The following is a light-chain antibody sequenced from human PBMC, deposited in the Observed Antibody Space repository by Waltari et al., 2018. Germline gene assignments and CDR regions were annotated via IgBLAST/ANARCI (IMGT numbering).Light chain of an antibody. V-gene: IGLV3-1*01. Sequence: SYELTQPPPVSVSPGQTASITCSGDELGDKYACWYQQKPGQSPVLVIYQDTKRPSGIPERFSGSSSGNTATLTIRGTQAMDEADYYCQAWDRGTWVFGGGTKLTVL. J-gene: IGLJ3*02. CDR3: QAWDRGTWV. CDR1: ELGDKY. CDR2: QDT.